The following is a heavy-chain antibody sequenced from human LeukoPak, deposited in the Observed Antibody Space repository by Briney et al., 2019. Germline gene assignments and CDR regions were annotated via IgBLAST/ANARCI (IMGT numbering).Heavy chain of an antibody. V-gene: IGHV4-61*02. D-gene: IGHD3-22*01. CDR1: GGSISSGSYY. Sequence: SETLSLTCTVSGGSISSGSYYWSWIRQPAGKGLEWIGRIYTSGSTNYNPSLKSRVTISVDTSKNQFSLKLSSVTAADTAVYYCARDRVVVITNPLWYFDLWGRGTLVTVSS. J-gene: IGHJ2*01. CDR2: IYTSGST. CDR3: ARDRVVVITNPLWYFDL.